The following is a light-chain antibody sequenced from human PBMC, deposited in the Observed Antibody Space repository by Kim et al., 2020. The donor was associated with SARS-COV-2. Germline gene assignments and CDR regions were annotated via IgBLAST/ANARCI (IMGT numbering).Light chain of an antibody. CDR1: QSVSSN. J-gene: IGKJ1*01. CDR3: QHPGT. Sequence: ATLSVSPGERVTLSCWASQSVSSNVAWYQQKPGQPPRLLVYGASTRATGIPARCSGSGSGTEFSLSISSLQSEDFAVYYCQHPGTFGQGTKVDIK. CDR2: GAS. V-gene: IGKV3-15*01.